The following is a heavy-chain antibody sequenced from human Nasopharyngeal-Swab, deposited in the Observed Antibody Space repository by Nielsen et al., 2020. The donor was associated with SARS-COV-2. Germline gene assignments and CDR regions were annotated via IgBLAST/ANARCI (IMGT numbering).Heavy chain of an antibody. D-gene: IGHD5-12*01. J-gene: IGHJ6*02. CDR3: VRPEGVATSFKYYFQYGMDV. CDR1: GYRFSSYW. Sequence: GESLKVSCDVSGYRFSSYWIGWVRQMPGKGLEWMGIIYPGDSDTSYSPSFQGQVTISADKSISTAYLQWSSLKASDTAMYYCVRPEGVATSFKYYFQYGMDVWGQGTMVTVPS. V-gene: IGHV5-51*01. CDR2: IYPGDSDT.